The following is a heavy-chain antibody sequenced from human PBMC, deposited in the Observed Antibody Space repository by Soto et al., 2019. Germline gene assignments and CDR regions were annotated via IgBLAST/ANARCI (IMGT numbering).Heavy chain of an antibody. CDR1: GGSISSYY. Sequence: QVQLQESGPGLVKPSETLSLTCTVSGGSISSYYWSWIRQPPGKGLEWIGYIYYSGSTNYNPSLKRRVNISVDTSKNQFSLKLSSVTAADTAVYYCARGPRRVLMVYATPSYFDYWGQGTLVTVSS. D-gene: IGHD2-8*01. J-gene: IGHJ4*02. CDR3: ARGPRRVLMVYATPSYFDY. CDR2: IYYSGST. V-gene: IGHV4-59*01.